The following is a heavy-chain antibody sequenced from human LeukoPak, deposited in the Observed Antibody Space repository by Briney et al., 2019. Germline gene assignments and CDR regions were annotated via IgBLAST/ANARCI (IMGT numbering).Heavy chain of an antibody. CDR1: GYTFTGYY. CDR3: ARDAAYCGGDCYAFDI. V-gene: IGHV1-46*01. D-gene: IGHD2-21*02. Sequence: GASVKVSCKASGYTFTGYYMHWVRQAPGRGLEWMGIINPSGGSTSYAQKFQGRVTMTRDTSTSTVYMELSSLTSEDTAVYYCARDAAYCGGDCYAFDIWGQGTMVTVSS. CDR2: INPSGGST. J-gene: IGHJ3*02.